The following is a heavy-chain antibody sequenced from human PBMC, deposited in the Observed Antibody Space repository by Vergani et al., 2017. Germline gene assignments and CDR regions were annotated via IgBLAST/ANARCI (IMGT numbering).Heavy chain of an antibody. J-gene: IGHJ3*02. D-gene: IGHD1-1*01. Sequence: QVQLVESGGGVVQPGRSLRLSCAASGFTFSSYAMHWVRQAPGKGLEWVAVISYDGSNKYYADSVKGRFTISRDNSKNTLYLQMNSLRAEDTAVYYCARDGLTDDDDPYDAFDIWGQGTMVTVSS. CDR1: GFTFSSYA. V-gene: IGHV3-30-3*01. CDR3: ARDGLTDDDDPYDAFDI. CDR2: ISYDGSNK.